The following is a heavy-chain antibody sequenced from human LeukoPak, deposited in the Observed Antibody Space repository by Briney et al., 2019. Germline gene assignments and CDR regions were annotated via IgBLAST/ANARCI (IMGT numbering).Heavy chain of an antibody. CDR2: ISYDGSNK. Sequence: GGSLRLSCAASGFTFSSYAMHWVRQAPGKGLEWAAVISYDGSNKYYADSVKGRFTISRDNSKNTLYLQMNSLRAEDTAVYYCARGSYSGSFRGDYWGQGTLVTVSS. V-gene: IGHV3-30-3*01. J-gene: IGHJ4*02. CDR1: GFTFSSYA. CDR3: ARGSYSGSFRGDY. D-gene: IGHD1-26*01.